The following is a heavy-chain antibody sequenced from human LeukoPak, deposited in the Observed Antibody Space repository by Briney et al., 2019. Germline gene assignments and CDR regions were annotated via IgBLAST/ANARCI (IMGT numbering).Heavy chain of an antibody. CDR2: INPNSGGT. CDR3: AGAQDGYGVYSYYDFWSGYYTLDP. Sequence: ASVKVSCKASGYTFTGYYMHWVRQAPGQGLEWMGWINPNSGGTNYAQKFQGRVTMTRDTSISTAYMELSRLRSDDTAVYYCAGAQDGYGVYSYYDFWSGYYTLDPWGQGTLVTVSS. D-gene: IGHD3-3*01. J-gene: IGHJ5*02. CDR1: GYTFTGYY. V-gene: IGHV1-2*02.